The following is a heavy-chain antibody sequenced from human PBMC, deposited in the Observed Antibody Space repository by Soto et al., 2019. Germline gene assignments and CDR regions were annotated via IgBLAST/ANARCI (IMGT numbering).Heavy chain of an antibody. J-gene: IGHJ6*02. CDR1: GGTFSSYA. CDR3: GVAVAGTAGMDV. D-gene: IGHD6-19*01. V-gene: IGHV1-69*13. CDR2: IIPIFGTA. Sequence: GASVKVSCKASGGTFSSYAISWVRQAPGQGLEWMGGIIPIFGTANYAQKFQGRVTITADESTSTAYMELSSLRSEDTAVYYCGVAVAGTAGMDVWGQGTTVTVSS.